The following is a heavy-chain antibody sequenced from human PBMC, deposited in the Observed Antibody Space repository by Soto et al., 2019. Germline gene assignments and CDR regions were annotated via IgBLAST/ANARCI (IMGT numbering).Heavy chain of an antibody. CDR2: INYSGST. Sequence: PSETLSLTCTVSGGSISSYYWSWIRQPPGKGLKWIGYINYSGSTNYNPSLKSRVTISVDTSKNQFSLKLSSVTAADTSVYYCSRGGPGGYCSGGSCYSEYFQHWGQGTLVTVSS. CDR1: GGSISSYY. J-gene: IGHJ1*01. CDR3: SRGGPGGYCSGGSCYSEYFQH. V-gene: IGHV4-59*08. D-gene: IGHD2-15*01.